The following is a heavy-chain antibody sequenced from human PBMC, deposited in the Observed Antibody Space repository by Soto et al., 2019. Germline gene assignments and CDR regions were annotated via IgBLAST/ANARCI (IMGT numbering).Heavy chain of an antibody. D-gene: IGHD2-21*01. CDR2: VNYNGNT. Sequence: QLQLQESGPRLVKPADTLSLTCAVSGGSMSSSAYFWAWVRQPPGKPLEWIGSVNYNGNTYYNPSLMSRVTISMDPFKNHFSLRLTSVTAADPAVCYCARHPYSVQEPFASWGQGALVTVSS. J-gene: IGHJ4*02. CDR3: ARHPYSVQEPFAS. V-gene: IGHV4-39*01. CDR1: GGSMSSSAYF.